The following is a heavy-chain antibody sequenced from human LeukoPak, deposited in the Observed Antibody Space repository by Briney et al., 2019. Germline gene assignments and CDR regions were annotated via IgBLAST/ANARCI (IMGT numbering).Heavy chain of an antibody. CDR1: GFTFDDYA. V-gene: IGHV3-9*01. Sequence: GGSLRLSCAASGFTFDDYAMHWVRQAPGKGLEWVSGISWNSGSIGYADSVKGRFTISRDNAKNSLYMQMNSLRAEDTAVYYCARGTHYYNTSGYWDDGGDAFDIWGQGTMVTVSS. CDR2: ISWNSGSI. J-gene: IGHJ3*02. CDR3: ARGTHYYNTSGYWDDGGDAFDI. D-gene: IGHD3-22*01.